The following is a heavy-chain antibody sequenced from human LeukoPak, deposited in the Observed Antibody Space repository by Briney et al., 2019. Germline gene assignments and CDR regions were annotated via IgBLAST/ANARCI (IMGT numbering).Heavy chain of an antibody. CDR2: IYSGGST. J-gene: IGHJ4*02. V-gene: IGHV3-66*02. CDR3: ARGLAAAGRRGVDY. Sequence: GGSLRLSCAASGFTVSSNYMSWVRQAPGKRLEWVSVIYSGGSTYYADSVKGRFTISRDNSKNTLYLQMNSLRAEDTAVYYCARGLAAAGRRGVDYWGQGTLVTVSS. D-gene: IGHD6-13*01. CDR1: GFTVSSNY.